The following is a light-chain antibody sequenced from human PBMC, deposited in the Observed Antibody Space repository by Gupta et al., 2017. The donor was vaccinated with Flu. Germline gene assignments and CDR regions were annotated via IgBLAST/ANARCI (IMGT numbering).Light chain of an antibody. V-gene: IGLV2-14*01. J-gene: IGLJ2*01. CDR1: SSDIGAYKY. Sequence: QSALTQPASVSGSPGQSITISCTGTSSDIGAYKYVSWYQHHPGKAPKLIIYDVSNRPSGVSYRFSASKSGNTASLTISGLQAEDEADYYCNSHTSSSFVLCGGGTKLTVL. CDR3: NSHTSSSFVL. CDR2: DVS.